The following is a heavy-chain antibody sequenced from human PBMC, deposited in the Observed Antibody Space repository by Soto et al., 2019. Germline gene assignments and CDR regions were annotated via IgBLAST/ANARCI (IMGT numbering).Heavy chain of an antibody. V-gene: IGHV3-15*01. D-gene: IGHD3-10*01. CDR2: IKSKTDGGTT. CDR1: GFTFSKAW. J-gene: IGHJ5*02. CDR3: TTDLLWFGDSSIPPFDWFDP. Sequence: GVSLRLSCAASGFTFSKAWMSWVRQAPGKGLEWVGRIKSKTDGGTTDYAAPVKGRFTTSRDDSKNTLYLQMNSLKTEDTAVYYCTTDLLWFGDSSIPPFDWFDPWGQGTLVTVSS.